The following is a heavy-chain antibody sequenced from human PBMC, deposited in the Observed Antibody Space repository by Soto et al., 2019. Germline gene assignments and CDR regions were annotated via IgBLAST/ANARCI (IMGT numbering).Heavy chain of an antibody. Sequence: GGSLRLSCAASGFTFSSYAMSWVRQAPGKGLEWVSTISGSGGSTYYADSVKGRFTISRDNSKNTLYLQMSSLRAEDTAVYYCASKGKGGTTPFPFDYWGQGTLVTVAS. CDR3: ASKGKGGTTPFPFDY. CDR1: GFTFSSYA. J-gene: IGHJ4*02. V-gene: IGHV3-23*01. D-gene: IGHD1-7*01. CDR2: ISGSGGST.